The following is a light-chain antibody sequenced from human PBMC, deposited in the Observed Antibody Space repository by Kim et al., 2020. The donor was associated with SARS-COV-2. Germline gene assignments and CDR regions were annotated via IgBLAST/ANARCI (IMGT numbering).Light chain of an antibody. CDR2: EVS. Sequence: GQSITISCTGTSSDVGSYKFVSWYQQHPGKAPKLMIYEVSKRPSGVSNRFSGSKSGNTASLTISGLQAEDEADYYCCSYAGSSTWVFGGGTQLTVL. CDR1: SSDVGSYKF. CDR3: CSYAGSSTWV. V-gene: IGLV2-23*02. J-gene: IGLJ3*02.